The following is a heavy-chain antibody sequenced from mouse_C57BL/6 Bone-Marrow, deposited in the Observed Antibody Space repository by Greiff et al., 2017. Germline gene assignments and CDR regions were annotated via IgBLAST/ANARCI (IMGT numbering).Heavy chain of an antibody. CDR1: GFTFSSYG. CDR2: ISSGGSYT. CDR3: ARHVTGTYFDV. J-gene: IGHJ1*03. Sequence: DVHLVESGGDLVKPGGSLKLSCAASGFTFSSYGMSWVRQTPDKRLEWVATISSGGSYTYYPDSVKGRFTISRDNAKNTLYLQMSSLKSEDTAMYYCARHVTGTYFDVWGTGTTVTVSS. V-gene: IGHV5-6*01. D-gene: IGHD4-1*01.